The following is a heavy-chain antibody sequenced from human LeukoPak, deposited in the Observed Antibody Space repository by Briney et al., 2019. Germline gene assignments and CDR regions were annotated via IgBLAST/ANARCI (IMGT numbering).Heavy chain of an antibody. J-gene: IGHJ4*02. V-gene: IGHV3-7*03. Sequence: GGSLRLPCTASEIIFDPYWMSWVRQAPGKGLEEVANINRDGGGTYYVDFVRGRFTISRDNARNSLYLQMSSLRVDDTAIYYCARSNQIGTTDYWGQGTLVTVSS. D-gene: IGHD1-1*01. CDR2: INRDGGGT. CDR1: EIIFDPYW. CDR3: ARSNQIGTTDY.